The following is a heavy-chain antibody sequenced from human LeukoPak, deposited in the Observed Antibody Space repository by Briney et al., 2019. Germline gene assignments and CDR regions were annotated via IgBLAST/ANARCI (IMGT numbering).Heavy chain of an antibody. J-gene: IGHJ4*02. Sequence: GGSLRLSCAASGFSFSTYYVNWVRPAPGKGLGWVSCVSSSSTYIYYSDTVRGRCAISRDNAKNSLYMQMNSLRAEDTAVYYCVRENHGSFDYWGQGSLVTVSS. D-gene: IGHD1-14*01. V-gene: IGHV3-21*01. CDR3: VRENHGSFDY. CDR2: VSSSSTYI. CDR1: GFSFSTYY.